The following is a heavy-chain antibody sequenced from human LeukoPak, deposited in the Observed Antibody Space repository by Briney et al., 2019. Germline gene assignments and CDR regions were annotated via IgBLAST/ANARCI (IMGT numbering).Heavy chain of an antibody. D-gene: IGHD3-9*01. Sequence: ASVKVSCKASGHTFTSYYMHWVRQAPGQGLEWMGIINPSGGSTSYAQKFQGRVTMTRDTSTSTVYMELSSLRSEDTAVYYCARDLPDMVMTGYRYYYYYGMDVWGKGTTVTVSS. CDR1: GHTFTSYY. J-gene: IGHJ6*04. V-gene: IGHV1-46*01. CDR2: INPSGGST. CDR3: ARDLPDMVMTGYRYYYYYGMDV.